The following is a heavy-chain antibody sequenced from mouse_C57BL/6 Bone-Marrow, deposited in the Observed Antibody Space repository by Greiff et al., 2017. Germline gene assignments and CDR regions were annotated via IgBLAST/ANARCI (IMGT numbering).Heavy chain of an antibody. CDR1: GFTFSDYY. V-gene: IGHV5-12*01. Sequence: EVKLVESGGGLVQPGGSLKLSCAASGFTFSDYYMYWVRQTPETRLEWVAYISNGGGSTYYPDTVKGRFTISRDNAKNTLYLQMSRLKSEDTAMYYCARQGYYAMDYWGQGTSVTVSS. CDR3: ARQGYYAMDY. J-gene: IGHJ4*01. CDR2: ISNGGGST.